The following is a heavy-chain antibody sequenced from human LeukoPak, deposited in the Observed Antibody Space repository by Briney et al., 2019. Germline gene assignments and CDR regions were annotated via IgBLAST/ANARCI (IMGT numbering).Heavy chain of an antibody. J-gene: IGHJ4*02. CDR3: ATYHQQSKRMPRDY. D-gene: IGHD2-2*01. V-gene: IGHV3-11*04. CDR2: ISSSGSTI. Sequence: GGSLRLSCAASGFTFSDYYMSWIRQAPGKGLEWVSYISSSGSTIYYADSVKGRFTISRDNAKNSLYLQMNSLRAEDTAVYYCATYHQQSKRMPRDYWGQGTLVTVSS. CDR1: GFTFSDYY.